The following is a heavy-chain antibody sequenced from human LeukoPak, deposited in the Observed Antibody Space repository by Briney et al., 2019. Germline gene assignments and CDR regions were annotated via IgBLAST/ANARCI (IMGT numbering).Heavy chain of an antibody. CDR1: GFTFSSYW. D-gene: IGHD7-27*01. J-gene: IGHJ4*02. CDR3: VSIPGD. CDR2: INSDGSST. Sequence: GGSLRLSCAASGFTFSSYWMHWVRQAPGKGLVWVSRINSDGSSTSCADSVKGRFTISRDNAKNTLYLQMNTLRAEDTAVYYCVSIPGDWGQGILVTVSS. V-gene: IGHV3-74*01.